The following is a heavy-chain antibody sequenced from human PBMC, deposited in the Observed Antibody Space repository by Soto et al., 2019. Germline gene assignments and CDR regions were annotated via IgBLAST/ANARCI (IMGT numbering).Heavy chain of an antibody. CDR1: GYTFTNYG. Sequence: QVQLVQSGVEVKKPGASVKVSCKASGYTFTNYGITWVRQAPGQGLEWMGWISPYNGNTTYAQKFQGRVTMTTDTSTNTVYLALGSLRSDDTAVYYCASDSHSGRFEPWGQGILVTVSS. CDR3: ASDSHSGRFEP. V-gene: IGHV1-18*01. D-gene: IGHD3-10*01. CDR2: ISPYNGNT. J-gene: IGHJ5*02.